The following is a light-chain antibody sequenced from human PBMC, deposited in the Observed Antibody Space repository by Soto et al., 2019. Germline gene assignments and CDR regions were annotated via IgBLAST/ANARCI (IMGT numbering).Light chain of an antibody. CDR1: QSISSY. J-gene: IGKJ5*01. Sequence: DIQMTQSPSSLSASVGDRVTITCRASQSISSYLNWYQQKPGKAPKLLIYDASNLETGVPPRFSGSGSGTDFTFTISSLQPEDIATYYCQQYDNPSITFGQGTRLEIK. CDR3: QQYDNPSIT. V-gene: IGKV1-33*01. CDR2: DAS.